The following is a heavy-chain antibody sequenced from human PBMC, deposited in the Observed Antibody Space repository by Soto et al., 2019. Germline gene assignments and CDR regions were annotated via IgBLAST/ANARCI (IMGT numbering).Heavy chain of an antibody. CDR2: IFPGDAET. CDR3: ATPGGFGMDV. CDR1: GYNFATHW. Sequence: GESLKISCQGSGYNFATHWIGWVRHKAGKGLEWMGIIFPGDAETRYSPSFQGHITISADKSISIAYLRWSSLKASDTGMYYCATPGGFGMDVWGQGTAVTVSS. D-gene: IGHD5-12*01. J-gene: IGHJ6*02. V-gene: IGHV5-51*01.